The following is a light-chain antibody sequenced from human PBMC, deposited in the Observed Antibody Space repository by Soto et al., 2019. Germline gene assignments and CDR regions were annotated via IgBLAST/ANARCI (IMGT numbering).Light chain of an antibody. CDR1: QSLVHSDGNTY. CDR2: KVS. J-gene: IGKJ1*01. V-gene: IGKV2-30*02. Sequence: DVVMTQSPLSLPVTLGQPASISCRSSQSLVHSDGNTYLNWFQQRPGQSPRRLIYKVSNRDSGVPDRFSGSGSGTDFTLKISRVEAEDVEVYYCVQTIHWPWTFGQGTKVEIK. CDR3: VQTIHWPWT.